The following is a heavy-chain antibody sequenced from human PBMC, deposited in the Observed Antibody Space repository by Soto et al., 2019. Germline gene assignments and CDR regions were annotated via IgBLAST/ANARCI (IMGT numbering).Heavy chain of an antibody. J-gene: IGHJ5*02. CDR1: GFTFSDYY. D-gene: IGHD5-18*01. V-gene: IGHV3-11*06. Sequence: PGGSLRLSCAASGFTFSDYYMSWIRQAPGKGLEWVSYISNSDSYTNYADSVKGRFTISRDNARNSLYLQMNGLRAEDTAVYYCARGHTTLVPWGQGTLVTVSS. CDR3: ARGHTTLVP. CDR2: ISNSDSYT.